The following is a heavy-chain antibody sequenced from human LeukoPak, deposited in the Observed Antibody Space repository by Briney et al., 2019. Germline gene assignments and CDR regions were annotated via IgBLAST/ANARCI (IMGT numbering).Heavy chain of an antibody. Sequence: PGGSLRLSCAASGFTVSSNYMSWVRQAPGKGLEWVSVIYSGGSTYYADSVKGRFTISRDNSKNTLYLQMNSLRAEDTAVYYCARMRWFGEPYYFDYWGQGTLVTVSS. J-gene: IGHJ4*02. CDR3: ARMRWFGEPYYFDY. CDR1: GFTVSSNY. V-gene: IGHV3-53*01. D-gene: IGHD3-10*01. CDR2: IYSGGST.